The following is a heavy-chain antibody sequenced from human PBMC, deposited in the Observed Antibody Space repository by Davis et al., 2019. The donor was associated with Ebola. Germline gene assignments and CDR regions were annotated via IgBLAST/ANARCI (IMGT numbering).Heavy chain of an antibody. Sequence: SETLSLTCTVSGGSISSYYWSWIRQPPGKGLEWIGYIYYSGSTYYNPSLKSRVTISVDTSKNQFSLKLSSVTAADTAVYYCASGGIAAGDYWGQGTLVTVSS. D-gene: IGHD6-13*01. CDR3: ASGGIAAGDY. V-gene: IGHV4-59*01. J-gene: IGHJ4*02. CDR1: GGSISSYY. CDR2: IYYSGST.